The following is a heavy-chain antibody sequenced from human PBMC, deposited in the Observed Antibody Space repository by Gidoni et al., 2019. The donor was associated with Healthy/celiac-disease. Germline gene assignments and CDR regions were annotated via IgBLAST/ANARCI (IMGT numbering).Heavy chain of an antibody. CDR3: AKESHSSGWY. V-gene: IGHV3-30*18. D-gene: IGHD6-19*01. CDR1: GFTFSSYG. J-gene: IGHJ4*02. CDR2: ISYDGSNK. Sequence: QVQLVESGGGVVQPGRFLRLSCAASGFTFSSYGIHWVRQAPGKGLEWVAVISYDGSNKYYADSVKGRFTISRDNSKNTLYLQMNSLRAEDTAVYYCAKESHSSGWYWGQGTLVTVSS.